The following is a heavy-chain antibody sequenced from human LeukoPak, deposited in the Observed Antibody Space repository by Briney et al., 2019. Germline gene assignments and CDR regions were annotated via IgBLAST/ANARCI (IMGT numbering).Heavy chain of an antibody. V-gene: IGHV4-59*01. CDR2: IYYSGST. CDR1: GGSISSYY. D-gene: IGHD3-9*01. J-gene: IGHJ4*02. CDR3: ARGTSYYDILIGYCNDY. Sequence: SETLSLTCSISGGSISSYYWSWIRQPPGKGLEWIGYIYYSGSTNYNPSLKSRVTISLDTSKNQFSLKLTSVTAADTAIYYCARGTSYYDILIGYCNDYWGQGTLVTVSS.